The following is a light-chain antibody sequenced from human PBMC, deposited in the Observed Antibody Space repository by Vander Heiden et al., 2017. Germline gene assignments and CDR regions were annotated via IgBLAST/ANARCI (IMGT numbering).Light chain of an antibody. CDR2: GAS. CDR1: QSLRSY. J-gene: IGKJ1*01. Sequence: VQMTQSPSSVSASVGDRVTISCRASQSLRSYLNWYQQRHGEAPKLLIYGASTLNSGVPSRFSGSESGTEFTLTISSLQLDDFATYYCQQSGFAPWTFGQGTKVDIK. CDR3: QQSGFAPWT. V-gene: IGKV1-39*01.